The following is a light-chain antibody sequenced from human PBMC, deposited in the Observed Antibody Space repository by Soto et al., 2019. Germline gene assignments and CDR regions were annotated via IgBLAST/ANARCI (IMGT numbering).Light chain of an antibody. CDR1: QSLSSNF. CDR2: GAS. J-gene: IGKJ1*01. V-gene: IGKV3-20*01. Sequence: EIVLTQSPGTLSLSPGERATLSCRASQSLSSNFLAWYQQKPGQAPSLLIYGASRRATGIPDRFSGSWSGTDFTLTISSPEPEDFAVYYCQQYGTSIETFGQGTKVEIK. CDR3: QQYGTSIET.